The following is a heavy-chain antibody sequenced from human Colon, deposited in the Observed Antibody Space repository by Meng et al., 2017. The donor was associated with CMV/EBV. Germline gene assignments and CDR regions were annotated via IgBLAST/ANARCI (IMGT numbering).Heavy chain of an antibody. D-gene: IGHD3-10*01. CDR2: ISRSGVTT. CDR3: ANRPNGEWFDL. Sequence: GESLKISCAASGTFSHDAVSWVRQFPGKGLEWVATISRSGVTTYYAPSAKGRFTISKDTSSNTVFLQVDSLRVDDTAVYYCANRPNGEWFDLWGQGALVTVSS. J-gene: IGHJ5*02. CDR1: GTFSHDA. V-gene: IGHV3-23*01.